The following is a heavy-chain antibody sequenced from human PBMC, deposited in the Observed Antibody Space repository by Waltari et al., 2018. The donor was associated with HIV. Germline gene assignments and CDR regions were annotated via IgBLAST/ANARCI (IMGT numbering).Heavy chain of an antibody. Sequence: EVQLLESGGDLVQPGGSLRLSCAASGFTLRGHAMTWVRQAPGKGVEGVSSITANGGRTYYADSVKGRFSISRDNSKNTMSLQMNSLRAEDTAVYYCARGRGDCGGNCYYLDYWGQGALVTVSS. J-gene: IGHJ4*02. V-gene: IGHV3-23*01. D-gene: IGHD2-21*02. CDR2: ITANGGRT. CDR1: GFTLRGHA. CDR3: ARGRGDCGGNCYYLDY.